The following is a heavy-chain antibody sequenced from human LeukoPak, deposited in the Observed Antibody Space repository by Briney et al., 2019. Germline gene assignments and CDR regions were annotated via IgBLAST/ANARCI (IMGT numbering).Heavy chain of an antibody. V-gene: IGHV3-74*01. J-gene: IGHJ4*02. D-gene: IGHD1-7*01. CDR1: GFTFDNSW. Sequence: GGSLRLSCAASGFTFDNSWIHWVRQGPGRGLVWVSRISPDGITTNYADSVKGRFTISRDNAMNTLYLQMYSLRAEDTAVYYCATAGNYRFDNWGQGTLVTVSS. CDR2: ISPDGITT. CDR3: ATAGNYRFDN.